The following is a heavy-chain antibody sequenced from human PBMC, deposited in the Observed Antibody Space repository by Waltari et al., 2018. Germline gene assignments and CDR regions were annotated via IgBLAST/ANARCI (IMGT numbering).Heavy chain of an antibody. D-gene: IGHD6-19*01. CDR1: GGSISSHY. V-gene: IGHV4-59*11. J-gene: IGHJ4*02. CDR3: ARGSYSSGWYEDYFDY. Sequence: QVQLQESGPGLVKPSETLSLTCTVSGGSISSHYWSWIRQPPGKGLEWIGYIYYSGSTNYNPSLKSRVTISVDTSKNQFSLKLSSVTAADTAVYYCARGSYSSGWYEDYFDYWGQGTLVTVSS. CDR2: IYYSGST.